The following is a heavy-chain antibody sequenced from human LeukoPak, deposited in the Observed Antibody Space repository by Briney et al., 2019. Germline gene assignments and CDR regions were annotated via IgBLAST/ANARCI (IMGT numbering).Heavy chain of an antibody. Sequence: PSETLSLTCTVSGGSISTNSFHWGWIRQPPGKGLEWIGSLHYNGDTYYSPSLQRRVTISGDRSKNQFSLTLTSVTAADTAFYYCASDNYWGQGTLVTVSS. CDR1: GGSISTNSFH. J-gene: IGHJ4*02. CDR2: LHYNGDT. D-gene: IGHD3-9*01. V-gene: IGHV4-39*01. CDR3: ASDNY.